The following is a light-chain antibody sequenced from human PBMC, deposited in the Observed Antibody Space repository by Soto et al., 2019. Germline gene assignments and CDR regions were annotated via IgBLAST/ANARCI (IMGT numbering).Light chain of an antibody. CDR1: QSVSSK. CDR2: DAS. J-gene: IGKJ5*01. CDR3: QQYKNWPL. Sequence: EILMTQSPATLSASPGDRATLSCRASQSVSSKLAWCEQKPGHPPRLLIYDASNGASGIPAMFSGRGVRTEFTIIISSLRAEDFAVYSCQQYKNWPLFGQGTRLEI. V-gene: IGKV3D-15*01.